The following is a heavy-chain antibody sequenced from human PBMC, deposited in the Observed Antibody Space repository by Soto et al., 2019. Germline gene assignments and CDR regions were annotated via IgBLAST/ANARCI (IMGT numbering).Heavy chain of an antibody. CDR1: GFTFSNYV. V-gene: IGHV3-23*01. Sequence: EVQLLESGGGLVQPGGSLRLSCAASGFTFSNYVMSWVRQAPGKGLEWVSSFRGSDDSIYYADSVKGRFTISRDNSKTTLHLQMNSLRVEDTAIYYCANSWGSDGWYYGLWGQGTLVAVSS. CDR2: FRGSDDSI. J-gene: IGHJ4*02. D-gene: IGHD6-19*01. CDR3: ANSWGSDGWYYGL.